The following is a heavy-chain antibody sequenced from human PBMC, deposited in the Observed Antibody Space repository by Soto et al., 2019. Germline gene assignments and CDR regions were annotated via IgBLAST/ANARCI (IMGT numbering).Heavy chain of an antibody. CDR3: ARGPTDYYDNSANYFLDY. CDR2: ISTYNGNT. J-gene: IGHJ4*01. Sequence: QVQLVQSGAEVKKPGASVKVSCKDSGYTFITYGVSCVRQAPGQGLDWLGWISTYNGNTRYAERLQGRVPMTTDTSTNTASMELRNMRSDDTAVYYCARGPTDYYDNSANYFLDYWGHGTLFTVSS. CDR1: GYTFITYG. V-gene: IGHV1-18*01. D-gene: IGHD3-22*01.